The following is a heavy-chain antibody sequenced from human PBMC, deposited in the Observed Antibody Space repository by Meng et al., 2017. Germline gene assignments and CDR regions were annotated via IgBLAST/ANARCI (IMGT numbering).Heavy chain of an antibody. Sequence: GESLKISCAASGFIVSSNYMTWVRQAPGKGLEWVSVIYSADSTYYADSVKGRFTISRDNSKNTLYLQMNSLRAEDTAVYYCAKWMGASSSWGQGTLVTVSS. CDR2: IYSADST. CDR3: AKWMGASSS. D-gene: IGHD6-13*01. J-gene: IGHJ4*02. V-gene: IGHV3-53*01. CDR1: GFIVSSNY.